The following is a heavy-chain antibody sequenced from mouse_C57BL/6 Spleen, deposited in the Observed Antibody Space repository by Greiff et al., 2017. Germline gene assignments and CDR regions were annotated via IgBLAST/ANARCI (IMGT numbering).Heavy chain of an antibody. CDR3: AVDGDDGFAY. V-gene: IGHV1-69*01. Sequence: QVQLQQPGAELVMPGASVKLSCKASGYTFTSYWMHWVKQRPGQGLEWIGEIDPSDSYTNYNQKFKGKSTLTVDKSSSTAYMQLSSLTSEDSAVYDCAVDGDDGFAYWGQGTLVTVSA. CDR2: IDPSDSYT. D-gene: IGHD2-2*01. CDR1: GYTFTSYW. J-gene: IGHJ3*01.